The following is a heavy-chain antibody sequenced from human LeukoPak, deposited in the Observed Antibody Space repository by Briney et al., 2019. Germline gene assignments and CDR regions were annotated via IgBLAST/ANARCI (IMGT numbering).Heavy chain of an antibody. CDR2: ISSSGSTI. D-gene: IGHD6-6*01. CDR1: GFAFSDYY. Sequence: PGGSLRLSCAASGFAFSDYYMSWLRQAPGKGLEWVSYISSSGSTIYYADSVKGRFTISRDNAKNSLYLQMNSLRADDTAIYYCARVDAALDYWGQGTLVTVSS. CDR3: ARVDAALDY. J-gene: IGHJ4*02. V-gene: IGHV3-11*04.